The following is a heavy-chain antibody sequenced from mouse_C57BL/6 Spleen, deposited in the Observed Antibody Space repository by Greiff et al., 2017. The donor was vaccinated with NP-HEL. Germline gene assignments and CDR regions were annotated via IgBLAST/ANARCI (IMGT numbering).Heavy chain of an antibody. CDR2: IYPSDSET. D-gene: IGHD1-1*01. J-gene: IGHJ2*01. CDR1: GYTFTSYW. CDR3: ARGITTGFDY. Sequence: VQLQQPGAELVRPGSSVKLSCKASGYTFTSYWMDWVKQRPGQGLEWIGNIYPSDSETNYNQKFKDKATLTVDKSSSTAYMQLSSLTSEDSAVYYCARGITTGFDYWGQGTTLTVSS. V-gene: IGHV1-61*01.